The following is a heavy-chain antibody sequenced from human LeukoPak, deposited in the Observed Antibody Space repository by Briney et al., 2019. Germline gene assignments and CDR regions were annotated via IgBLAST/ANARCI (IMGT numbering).Heavy chain of an antibody. D-gene: IGHD2-15*01. Sequence: GGSLRLSCAASGFGFGSFWMTWIRQAPGKGLEWVGHIKEDGSQTNYIDSVTGRFTISRDKSKDSLYLQMNSLRAEDTAVYFCARDVGWFHFDSWGQGILVTVSS. V-gene: IGHV3-7*01. J-gene: IGHJ4*02. CDR2: IKEDGSQT. CDR1: GFGFGSFW. CDR3: ARDVGWFHFDS.